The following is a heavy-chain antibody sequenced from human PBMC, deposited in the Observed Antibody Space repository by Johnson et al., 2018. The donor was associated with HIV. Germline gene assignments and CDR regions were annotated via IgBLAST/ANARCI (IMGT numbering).Heavy chain of an antibody. D-gene: IGHD2-2*01. CDR3: AKAWTSVVPAVHYGSNAFDI. CDR2: ISGSGGST. Sequence: EVQLVESGGGLVQPGGSLRLSCAASGFTFSNYAMSWVRQAPGKGLEWVSAISGSGGSTYYADSVKGRFTISRDNSKNTLYLQMNSLRAEDTSVYYCAKAWTSVVPAVHYGSNAFDIWGQGTMVTVSS. V-gene: IGHV3-23*04. J-gene: IGHJ3*02. CDR1: GFTFSNYA.